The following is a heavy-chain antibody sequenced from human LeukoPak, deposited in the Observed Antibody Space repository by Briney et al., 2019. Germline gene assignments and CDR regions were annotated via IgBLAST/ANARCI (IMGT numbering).Heavy chain of an antibody. CDR2: IYHSGST. V-gene: IGHV4-30-2*01. CDR1: GGSSSSGGYS. D-gene: IGHD3-10*01. CDR3: ARGGLYYYGSGSYTPFDP. Sequence: SETLSLTCAVSGGSSSSGGYSWSWIRQPPGKGLEWIGYIYHSGSTYYNPSLKSRVTISVDRSKNQFSLKLSSVTAADTAVYYCARGGLYYYGSGSYTPFDPWGQGTLVTVSS. J-gene: IGHJ5*02.